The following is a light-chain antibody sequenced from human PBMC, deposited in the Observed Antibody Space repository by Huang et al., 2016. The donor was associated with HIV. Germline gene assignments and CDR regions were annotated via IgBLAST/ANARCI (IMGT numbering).Light chain of an antibody. V-gene: IGKV1-39*01. Sequence: DIQMTQSPSSLSASVGERVTITCRATQSINNYLNWYQQKPGKVPKLLIYGASSLQSGVPSRFSGSGSVTDFTLTISRLQPEDFATYYCQHSYSFPYTFGQGTKLEIK. CDR3: QHSYSFPYT. J-gene: IGKJ2*01. CDR2: GAS. CDR1: QSINNY.